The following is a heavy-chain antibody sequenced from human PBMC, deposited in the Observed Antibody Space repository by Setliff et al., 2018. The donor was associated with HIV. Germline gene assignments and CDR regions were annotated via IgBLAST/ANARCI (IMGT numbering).Heavy chain of an antibody. D-gene: IGHD3-16*01. J-gene: IGHJ3*02. V-gene: IGHV5-51*01. CDR3: AREIRTIEGGALDI. Sequence: GESLKISCEVSGYVFSDYWIAWVRQMPGKGLEWMGNIYPGDSATRYSPSFHGQVTFSADTTVDTAYLQWNTLKSSDTAMYYCAREIRTIEGGALDIWGQGTSVTVSS. CDR1: GYVFSDYW. CDR2: IYPGDSAT.